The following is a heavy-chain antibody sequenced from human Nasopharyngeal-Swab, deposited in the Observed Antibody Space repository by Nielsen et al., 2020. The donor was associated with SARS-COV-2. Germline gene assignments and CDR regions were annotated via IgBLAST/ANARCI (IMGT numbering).Heavy chain of an antibody. CDR2: INTNTGNP. J-gene: IGHJ4*02. Sequence: WVRQAPGQGLEWMGWINTNTGNPTYAQGFTGRFVFSSDTSVSTAYLQISSLKAEDTAMYYCARGHDISDYWGQGTLVTVSS. CDR3: ARGHDISDY. V-gene: IGHV7-4-1*02. D-gene: IGHD3-9*01.